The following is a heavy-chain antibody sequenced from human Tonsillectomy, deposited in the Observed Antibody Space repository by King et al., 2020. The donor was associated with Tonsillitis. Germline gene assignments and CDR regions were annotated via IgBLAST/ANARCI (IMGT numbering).Heavy chain of an antibody. CDR3: ARESKKQYNC. Sequence: VQLQESGPGLVKPSETLSLTCAVSGYSISSGFYWGWIRQPPGKGLEWIGSIFHSGNTQSTYYNPSLNSRVTMSVDTSKNQFSLRLSSVTAADTAVYYCARESKKQYNCGGQGTLVTVSA. CDR2: IFHSGNTQST. D-gene: IGHD1-1*01. CDR1: GYSISSGFY. J-gene: IGHJ4*02. V-gene: IGHV4-38-2*02.